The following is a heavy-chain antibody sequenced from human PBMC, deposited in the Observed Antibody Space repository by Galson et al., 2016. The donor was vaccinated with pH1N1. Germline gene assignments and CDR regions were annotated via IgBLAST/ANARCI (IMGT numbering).Heavy chain of an antibody. Sequence: SLRLSCAASGFTFTSYAMNWVRQAPGKGLEWVAVILYDGTNEYYADSVKGRFTISRDKTQSTVYLPMNSLRTEDTAVYYCARDSEYSGHEGFHWAQGTLVIVSS. D-gene: IGHD5-12*01. CDR1: GFTFTSYA. CDR2: ILYDGTNE. CDR3: ARDSEYSGHEGFH. V-gene: IGHV3-30*04. J-gene: IGHJ4*02.